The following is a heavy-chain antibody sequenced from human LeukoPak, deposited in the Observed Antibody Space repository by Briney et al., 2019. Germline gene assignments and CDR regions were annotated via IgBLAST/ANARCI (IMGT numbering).Heavy chain of an antibody. D-gene: IGHD4-17*01. CDR2: ISYDGSNK. Sequence: GRSLRLSCAASGFTFSSDGMHCVRQAPGKGLEWVAFISYDGSNKYYADSVKGRFTISRDNSKNTLYLQMNSLRAEDTAVYYCAKDSDYGDYVCDYWGQGTLVTVSS. CDR1: GFTFSSDG. V-gene: IGHV3-30*18. J-gene: IGHJ4*02. CDR3: AKDSDYGDYVCDY.